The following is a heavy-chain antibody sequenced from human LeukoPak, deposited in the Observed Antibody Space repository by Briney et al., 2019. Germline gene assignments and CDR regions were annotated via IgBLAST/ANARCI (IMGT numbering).Heavy chain of an antibody. V-gene: IGHV3-30*18. CDR3: AKVSGSGGFDY. J-gene: IGHJ4*02. CDR2: ISYDGSNK. D-gene: IGHD3-10*01. Sequence: GVSLRLSCAASGFTFSSYGMHWVRQAPGKGLEWVAVISYDGSNKYYADSVKGRFTISRDNSKNTLYLQMNNLRAEDTAVYYCAKVSGSGGFDYWGQGTLVTVSS. CDR1: GFTFSSYG.